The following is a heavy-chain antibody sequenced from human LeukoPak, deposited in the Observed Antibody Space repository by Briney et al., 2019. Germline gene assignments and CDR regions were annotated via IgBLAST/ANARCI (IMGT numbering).Heavy chain of an antibody. J-gene: IGHJ4*02. CDR2: INHSGST. V-gene: IGHV4-34*01. CDR3: ARHRIAARGSFDY. D-gene: IGHD6-6*01. CDR1: GGS. Sequence: PSETLSLTCAVYGGSWSWIRQPPGKGLEWIGEINHSGSTYYNPSLKSRVTLSVDTSKNQFSLRLNSVTAADTAVYYCARHRIAARGSFDYWGQGTLVTVSS.